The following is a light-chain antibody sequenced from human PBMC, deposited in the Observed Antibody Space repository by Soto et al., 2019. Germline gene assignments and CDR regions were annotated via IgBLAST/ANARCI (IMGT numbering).Light chain of an antibody. CDR2: AAS. CDR3: QQLNSSPLT. Sequence: IQLTQSPSSLSASVGDRFTITCRASQGISSYLAWYQQKPGKAPKLLIYAASTLQSGVPSRFSGSGSGTDFTLTISSLQPEDFATYYCQQLNSSPLTFGPGTKVDIK. CDR1: QGISSY. J-gene: IGKJ3*01. V-gene: IGKV1-9*01.